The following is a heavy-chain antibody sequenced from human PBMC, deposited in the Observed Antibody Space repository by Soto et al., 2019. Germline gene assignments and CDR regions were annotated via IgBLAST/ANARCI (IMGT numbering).Heavy chain of an antibody. D-gene: IGHD3-22*01. Sequence: PSETLSLTCTVSGGSISSYYWSWIRQPPGKGLEWIGYIYYSGSTNYNPSLKSRVTISVDTSKNQFSLKLSSVTAADTAVYYCARVVRSYYYDSSAYYPDVWGQGTTVTSP. J-gene: IGHJ6*02. CDR3: ARVVRSYYYDSSAYYPDV. CDR2: IYYSGST. V-gene: IGHV4-59*01. CDR1: GGSISSYY.